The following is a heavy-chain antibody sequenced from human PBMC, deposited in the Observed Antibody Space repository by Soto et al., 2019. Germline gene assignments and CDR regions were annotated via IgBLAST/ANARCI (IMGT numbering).Heavy chain of an antibody. J-gene: IGHJ5*02. CDR2: IYSSGST. D-gene: IGHD3-3*01. CDR1: GGAISGYY. CDR3: ARGQRFPDWFDP. V-gene: IGHV4-4*07. Sequence: NPSETQSLPCTVSGGAISGYYWTWIRQPAGKGLEWIGRIYSSGSTKYNPSLKSRVTMSLDTSKNQFSLRLTSVTAADTAVYYCARGQRFPDWFDPWGQGTLVTVSS.